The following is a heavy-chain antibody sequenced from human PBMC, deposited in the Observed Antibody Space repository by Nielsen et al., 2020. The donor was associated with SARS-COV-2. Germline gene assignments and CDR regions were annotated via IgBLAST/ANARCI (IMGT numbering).Heavy chain of an antibody. D-gene: IGHD3-9*01. CDR2: ISGGGDTT. V-gene: IGHV3-23*01. Sequence: GGSLRLSCAASGFTFSSHAMSWVRQAPGKGLEWVSGISGGGDTTYYADSMKGRFTISRDNSKNTLYMQMNSLRAEDTAVYFCAKDRLNYDILTGYGHSFDIWGQGTMVTVSS. CDR3: AKDRLNYDILTGYGHSFDI. CDR1: GFTFSSHA. J-gene: IGHJ3*02.